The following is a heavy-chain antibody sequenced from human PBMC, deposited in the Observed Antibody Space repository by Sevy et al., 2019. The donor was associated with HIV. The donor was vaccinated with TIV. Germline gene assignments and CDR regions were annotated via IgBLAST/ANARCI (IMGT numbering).Heavy chain of an antibody. V-gene: IGHV4-30-4*01. J-gene: IGHJ4*02. CDR1: GGSISSGDYY. Sequence: SETLSLTCTVSGGSISSGDYYWSWIRQAPGKGLEWIGYIYYSGSTYYTPSLRSRVGISIDTSNNQFSLILNSVTAADTAIYYCARDHGYYYGSGSYLFWGQGTLVTVSS. CDR3: ARDHGYYYGSGSYLF. D-gene: IGHD3-10*01. CDR2: IYYSGST.